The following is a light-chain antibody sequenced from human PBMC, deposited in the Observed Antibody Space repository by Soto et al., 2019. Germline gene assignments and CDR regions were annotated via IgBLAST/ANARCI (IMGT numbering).Light chain of an antibody. CDR2: GQN. CDR1: SSNIGSNT. CDR3: AVCDDNVDGRV. V-gene: IGLV1-44*01. J-gene: IGLJ2*01. Sequence: QSVLTQPPSASGTPGQRVTISCSGSSSNIGSNTVNWYQQLPGTAPKLRIYGQNQRPSGVPDRFSGSKSGTSASLAISGLQSEDEADYYCAVCDDNVDGRVFGGGTKLTVL.